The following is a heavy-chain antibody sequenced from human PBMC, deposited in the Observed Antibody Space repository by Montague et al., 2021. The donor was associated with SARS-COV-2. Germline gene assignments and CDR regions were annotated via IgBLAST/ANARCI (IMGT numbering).Heavy chain of an antibody. Sequence: SETLSLTCTVSGGSISNYYWSWIRQPPGKELEWIGYIYYSGSTNYNPSLKSRVTISVDTSKNQFSLKLSSVTAADTAVYYCARGGYYDYAFDIWGQGTMVTVSS. CDR3: ARGGYYDYAFDI. CDR2: IYYSGST. V-gene: IGHV4-59*01. D-gene: IGHD3-22*01. CDR1: GGSISNYY. J-gene: IGHJ3*02.